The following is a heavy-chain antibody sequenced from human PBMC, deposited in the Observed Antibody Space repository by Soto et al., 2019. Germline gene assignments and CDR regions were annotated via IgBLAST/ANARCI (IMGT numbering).Heavy chain of an antibody. D-gene: IGHD6-13*01. CDR1: GFTFSSYA. V-gene: IGHV3-23*01. CDR2: ISGSGGST. Sequence: EVQLLESGGGLVQPGGSLRVSCAASGFTFSSYAMSWVRQAPGKGLEWVSAISGSGGSTYYADSVKGRFTISRDNYKNKLYLQMNRLRAEDTAVYYCARDMYSSSWYFYYYSMDVWGQGTTVTVSS. CDR3: ARDMYSSSWYFYYYSMDV. J-gene: IGHJ6*02.